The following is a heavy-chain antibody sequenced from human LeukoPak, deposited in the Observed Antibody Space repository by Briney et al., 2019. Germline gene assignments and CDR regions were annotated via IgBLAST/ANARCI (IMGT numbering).Heavy chain of an antibody. CDR1: GFTFSNYA. CDR3: ARQLGYCSDGSCYFDY. CDR2: ISNNGGST. J-gene: IGHJ4*02. D-gene: IGHD2-15*01. Sequence: PGGSLRLSCAATGFTFSNYAMSRVRQAPGRGLEWVSAISNNGGSTYDADSMKGRFTISRDNSKNTLHLQMNSLRAEDTAVYHCARQLGYCSDGSCYFDYWAREPWSPSPQ. V-gene: IGHV3-23*01.